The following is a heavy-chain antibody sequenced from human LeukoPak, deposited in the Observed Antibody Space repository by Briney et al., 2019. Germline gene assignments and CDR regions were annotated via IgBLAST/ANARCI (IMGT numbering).Heavy chain of an antibody. CDR2: IYYSGST. CDR1: GGSISSYY. CDR3: ARARADSSSWYYYYYMDV. Sequence: PSEALSLTCTVSGGSISSYYWSWIRQPPGKGLEWIGYIYYSGSTNYNPSLKSRVTISVDTSKNQFSLKLSSVTAADTAVYCCARARADSSSWYYYYYMDVWGKGTTVTVSS. J-gene: IGHJ6*03. D-gene: IGHD6-13*01. V-gene: IGHV4-59*01.